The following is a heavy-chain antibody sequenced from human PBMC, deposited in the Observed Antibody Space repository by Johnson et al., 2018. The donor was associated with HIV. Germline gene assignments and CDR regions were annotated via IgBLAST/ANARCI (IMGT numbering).Heavy chain of an antibody. J-gene: IGHJ3*02. Sequence: QVQLVESGGGVVQPGRSLRLSCAASGFTFSSYAMHWVRQAPGKGLEWVAVIYSGGSTYYADSVTGRFTISRDNSKNTLYLQMNSLRAEDTALYYCAKESKQFSAFDIWGQGTMVTVSS. D-gene: IGHD6-19*01. CDR3: AKESKQFSAFDI. CDR2: IYSGGST. V-gene: IGHV3-NL1*01. CDR1: GFTFSSYA.